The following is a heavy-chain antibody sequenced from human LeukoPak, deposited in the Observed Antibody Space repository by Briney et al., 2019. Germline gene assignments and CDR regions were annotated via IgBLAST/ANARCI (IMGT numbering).Heavy chain of an antibody. J-gene: IGHJ4*02. CDR2: INPNSGGT. CDR1: GDTFTTYA. D-gene: IGHD3-16*02. V-gene: IGHV1-2*02. Sequence: ASVKVSCKTSGDTFTTYAIIWVRQAPGQGLEWMGWINPNSGGTNYAQKFQGRVTMTRDTSISTAYMELSRLRSDDTAVYYCARGETVYGGAIVYWGQGTLVTVSS. CDR3: ARGETVYGGAIVY.